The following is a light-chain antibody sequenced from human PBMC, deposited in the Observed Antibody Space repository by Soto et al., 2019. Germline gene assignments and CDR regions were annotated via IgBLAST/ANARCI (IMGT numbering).Light chain of an antibody. CDR1: QSVSSSS. Sequence: EIVLTQSRCTLSLSPGPRSTLPCRARQSVSSSSLAWYQQKPGKAPRLLLHGVSSRASGIPDRFFGSGSGKDFTLNISRLEPEHFAVYYCQQYGVSPPRSTFGGGTKVDIK. CDR2: GVS. V-gene: IGKV3-20*01. J-gene: IGKJ4*01. CDR3: QQYGVSPPRST.